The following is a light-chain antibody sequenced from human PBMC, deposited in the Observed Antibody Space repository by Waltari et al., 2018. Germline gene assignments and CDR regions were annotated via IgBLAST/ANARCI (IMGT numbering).Light chain of an antibody. V-gene: IGKV2-24*01. CDR2: QIS. CDR3: MQARQFPVT. Sequence: EIVLTQTPLSLSAIVGQPASISCRSSASLVHKNGQTFLSWFHQRPGQPPRLLIHQISDRFSGVPDRFSGSGAGTHFTLEISRVEPEDVGIYYCMQARQFPVTFGGGTKVDI. CDR1: ASLVHKNGQTF. J-gene: IGKJ4*01.